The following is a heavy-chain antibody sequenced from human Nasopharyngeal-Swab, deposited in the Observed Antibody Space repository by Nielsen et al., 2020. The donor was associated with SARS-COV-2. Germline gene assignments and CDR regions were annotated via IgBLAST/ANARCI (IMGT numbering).Heavy chain of an antibody. CDR2: ISGIGDRT. Sequence: GGSLRLSCTASGFTFTTYAMSWVRQAPGKGLEWVPAISGIGDRTYYADSVQGRFTISRDNSKNTLYLQMNSLRAEDTAVYYCAKRLSCTSTSCYAFDYWGQGTLVTVSS. D-gene: IGHD2-2*01. CDR1: GFTFTTYA. J-gene: IGHJ4*02. CDR3: AKRLSCTSTSCYAFDY. V-gene: IGHV3-23*01.